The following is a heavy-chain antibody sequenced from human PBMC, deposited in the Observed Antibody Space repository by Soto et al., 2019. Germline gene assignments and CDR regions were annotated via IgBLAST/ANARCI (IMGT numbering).Heavy chain of an antibody. CDR3: AKDFVVVAAAGTIFDY. J-gene: IGHJ4*02. D-gene: IGHD2-2*01. CDR1: GFTFSSYA. Sequence: EVQLLESGGGLVQPGGSLRLSCAASGFTFSSYAMSWVRQAPGKGLEWVSAISGSGGSTYYADSVKGRFTISRDNSKNTVYLEMNSLRAEDTAVYYCAKDFVVVAAAGTIFDYWGQGTLVTVSS. V-gene: IGHV3-23*01. CDR2: ISGSGGST.